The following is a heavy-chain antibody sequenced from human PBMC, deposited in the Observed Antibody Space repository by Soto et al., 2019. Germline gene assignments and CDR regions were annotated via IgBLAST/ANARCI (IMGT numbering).Heavy chain of an antibody. CDR2: IYPGDSDT. D-gene: IGHD3-3*01. Sequence: PGESLKISCKGSGYSFTSYWIGWVRQMPGKGLEWMGIIYPGDSDTRYSPSFQGQVTISADKSISTAYLQWSSLKASDTAMYYCARGGAYYDFWSGYYNSYGGMDVWGQGTTVTVSS. CDR1: GYSFTSYW. J-gene: IGHJ6*02. V-gene: IGHV5-51*01. CDR3: ARGGAYYDFWSGYYNSYGGMDV.